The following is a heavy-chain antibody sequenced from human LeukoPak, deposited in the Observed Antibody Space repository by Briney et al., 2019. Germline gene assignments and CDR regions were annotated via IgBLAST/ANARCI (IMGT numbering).Heavy chain of an antibody. CDR2: IYYSGST. D-gene: IGHD2-21*02. CDR1: GGSISSGGYY. V-gene: IGHV4-31*03. Sequence: SETLSLTCTVSGGSISSGGYYWSWVCQHPGEGLEWIGYIYYSGSTYYNPSLKSRVTISVDTSKNQFSLKLSSVTAADTAVYYCARNFRDSYFDYWGQGTLVTVSS. J-gene: IGHJ4*02. CDR3: ARNFRDSYFDY.